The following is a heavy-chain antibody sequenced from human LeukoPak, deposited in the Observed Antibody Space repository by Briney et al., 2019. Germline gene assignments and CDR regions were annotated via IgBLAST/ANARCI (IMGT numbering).Heavy chain of an antibody. J-gene: IGHJ4*02. CDR2: INPTGGST. CDR1: GYTFPSYF. CDR3: ARDQEGFDC. Sequence: ASVKVSCKASGYTFPSYFMHWVRQAPGQGLEWMGIINPTGGSTTYAQKFQGRVTVTRDMSTSTVHMELSGLRSEDTAVYYCARDQEGFDCWGQGTLVTVSS. V-gene: IGHV1-46*01.